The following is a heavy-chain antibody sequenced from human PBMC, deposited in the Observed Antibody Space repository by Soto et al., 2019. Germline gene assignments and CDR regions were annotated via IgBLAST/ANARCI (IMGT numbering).Heavy chain of an antibody. V-gene: IGHV4-59*08. CDR3: ARHGEHSSSWYFDF. CDR1: GGSISSYC. J-gene: IGHJ4*02. CDR2: IYYSGST. D-gene: IGHD6-13*01. Sequence: QVQLQESGTGLVKPSETLSLTCTVSGGSISSYCWSWIRQSPGKGLEWIGYIYYSGSTNYNPSLKSRVTISVATSKNQFSLKLSSVTAADTAVYYCARHGEHSSSWYFDFWGQGTLVTVSS.